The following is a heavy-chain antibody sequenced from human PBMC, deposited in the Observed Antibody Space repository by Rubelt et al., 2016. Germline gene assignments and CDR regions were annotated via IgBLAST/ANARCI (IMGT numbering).Heavy chain of an antibody. CDR1: GGSISSYY. CDR2: IYYSGST. D-gene: IGHD6-19*01. Sequence: QVQLQESGPGLVEPSETLSLTCTVSGGSISSYYWSWIRQPPGKGLEWIGYIYYSGSTNYNPSLKSRVTISVDTSKNQFSRKLRSLTAADTAVYYGARSIAVAGTRFFDYWGQGTLVTVSS. CDR3: ARSIAVAGTRFFDY. V-gene: IGHV4-59*08. J-gene: IGHJ4*02.